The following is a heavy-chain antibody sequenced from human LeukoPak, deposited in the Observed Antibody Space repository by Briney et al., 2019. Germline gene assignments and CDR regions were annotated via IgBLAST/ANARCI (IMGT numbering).Heavy chain of an antibody. CDR2: INPSGGST. J-gene: IGHJ4*02. V-gene: IGHV1-46*01. D-gene: IGHD3-22*01. CDR1: GYTFTSYY. Sequence: ASVKVSCKASGYTFTSYYMHWVRQAPGQGLEWMGIINPSGGSTSYAQKFQGRVTMTRDTSTSTVYMELSSLRSEDTAVYYCARVQRVDSSGYLFDYWGQGTLVTVSS. CDR3: ARVQRVDSSGYLFDY.